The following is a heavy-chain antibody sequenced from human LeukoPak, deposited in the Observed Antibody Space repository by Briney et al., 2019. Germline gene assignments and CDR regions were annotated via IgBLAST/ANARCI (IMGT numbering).Heavy chain of an antibody. J-gene: IGHJ6*03. Sequence: VASVKVSCKASGYTFTSYYMHWVRQAPGQGLEWMGIINPSGGSTSYAQTFQGRVTMTRDMSTSTVYIELSSLRSEDTAVYYCARDTPPHYYDSSGLVDYYYYYMDVWGKGTTVTVSS. CDR1: GYTFTSYY. CDR2: INPSGGST. V-gene: IGHV1-46*01. D-gene: IGHD3-22*01. CDR3: ARDTPPHYYDSSGLVDYYYYYMDV.